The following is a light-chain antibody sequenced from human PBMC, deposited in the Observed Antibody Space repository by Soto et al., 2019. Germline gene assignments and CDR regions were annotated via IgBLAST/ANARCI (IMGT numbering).Light chain of an antibody. Sequence: EIVLTQSPGTLPLSPGESATLSCRASQSVDGYLAWYQQKPGQAPRLLIYGASTRATGVTARFRGGGSGTEFTLTISSLQSEDSAVYYCQQYHKWPPITFGQGTRLEIK. CDR2: GAS. J-gene: IGKJ5*01. V-gene: IGKV3-15*01. CDR3: QQYHKWPPIT. CDR1: QSVDGY.